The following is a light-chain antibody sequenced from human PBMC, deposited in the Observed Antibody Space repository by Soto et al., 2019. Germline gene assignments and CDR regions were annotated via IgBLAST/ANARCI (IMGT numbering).Light chain of an antibody. CDR2: GAS. CDR3: QQYNNWPPTWT. CDR1: QSVMNN. V-gene: IGKV3-15*01. J-gene: IGKJ1*01. Sequence: EIVMSQSPATLSVSPGEMVTLSCRASQSVMNNLAWYQHKPGQAPRLLLYGASTRATGIPARFSGSGSGTEFTLTISSLQSEDFAVYYCQQYNNWPPTWTFGQGTKVDIK.